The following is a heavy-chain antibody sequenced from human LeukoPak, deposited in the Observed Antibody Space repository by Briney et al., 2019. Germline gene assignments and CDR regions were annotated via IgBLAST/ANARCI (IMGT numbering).Heavy chain of an antibody. Sequence: PGGSLRLSCAASGVIFNNFAFHWVRQAPGKGLEWVAAVAFDGGNKYYADSVKGRFTISRGNSKNTPYLQMNSLRAEDTAVYYCARATPPYYDSTFYFDYWGQGTLVTVSS. CDR1: GVIFNNFA. J-gene: IGHJ4*02. CDR3: ARATPPYYDSTFYFDY. D-gene: IGHD3-22*01. CDR2: VAFDGGNK. V-gene: IGHV3-30-3*01.